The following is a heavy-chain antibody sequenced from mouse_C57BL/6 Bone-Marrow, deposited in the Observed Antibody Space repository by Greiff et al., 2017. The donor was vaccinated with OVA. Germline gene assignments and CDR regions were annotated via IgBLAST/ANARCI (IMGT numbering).Heavy chain of an antibody. J-gene: IGHJ1*03. CDR1: GYTFTSYT. CDR3: ARSAHSNYVGYWYFDV. V-gene: IGHV1-4*01. D-gene: IGHD2-5*01. Sequence: QVHVKQSGAELARPGASVKMSCKASGYTFTSYTMHWVKQRPGQGLEWIGYINPSSGYTKYNQKFKDKATLTADKSSSTAYMQLSSLTSEDSAVYYCARSAHSNYVGYWYFDVWGTGTTVTVSS. CDR2: INPSSGYT.